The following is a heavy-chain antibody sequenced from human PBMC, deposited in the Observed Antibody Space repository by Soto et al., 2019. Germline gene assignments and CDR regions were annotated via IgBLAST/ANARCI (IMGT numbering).Heavy chain of an antibody. CDR3: ARAGYCGGDCYSDY. J-gene: IGHJ4*02. CDR2: IYHSGST. V-gene: IGHV4-4*02. Sequence: SETLSLTCAVSGGSISSSNWWSWVRQPPGKGLEWIGEIYHSGSTNYNPSLKSRVTISVDKSKDQFSLKLSSVTAADTAVYYCARAGYCGGDCYSDYWGQGTLVTVSS. D-gene: IGHD2-21*02. CDR1: GGSISSSNW.